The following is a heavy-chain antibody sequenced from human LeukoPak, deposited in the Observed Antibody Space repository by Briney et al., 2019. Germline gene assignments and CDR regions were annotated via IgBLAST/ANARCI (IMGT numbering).Heavy chain of an antibody. V-gene: IGHV4-30-4*01. J-gene: IGHJ4*02. CDR3: ASFYQAYYFDY. CDR2: IFYTGST. Sequence: SQTLSLTCTVSGGSISSGDYYWSWIRQPPGKGLEWIGYIFYTGSTYYNPSLKSRVTISVDTSKNQFSLKLSSVTAADTAVYYCASFYQAYYFDYWGQGTLVTVSS. D-gene: IGHD2-21*01. CDR1: GGSISSGDYY.